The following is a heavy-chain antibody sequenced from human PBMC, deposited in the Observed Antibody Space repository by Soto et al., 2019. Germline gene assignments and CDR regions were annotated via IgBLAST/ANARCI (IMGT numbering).Heavy chain of an antibody. V-gene: IGHV4-30-4*01. CDR3: ARAPVGLDTISYFDY. Sequence: QVQLQESGPGLVKPSETLSLTCTVSGDSFSSVGFNWAWLRRPPGKGLEWIGYIYNGGSTYYRPSLERRMPMSLGATRNHYSLRLTSVTAADTAVYFCARAPVGLDTISYFDYWGQGKLVTVSS. D-gene: IGHD2-15*01. CDR1: GDSFSSVGFN. CDR2: IYNGGST. J-gene: IGHJ4*02.